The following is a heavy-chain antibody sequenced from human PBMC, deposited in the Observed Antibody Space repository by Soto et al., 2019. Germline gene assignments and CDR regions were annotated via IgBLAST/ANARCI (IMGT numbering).Heavy chain of an antibody. CDR3: ARALRYFDSSQSMDV. J-gene: IGHJ6*02. V-gene: IGHV1-69*13. CDR2: IIPIFGTA. D-gene: IGHD3-9*01. CDR1: GGTFSSYA. Sequence: GASVKVSCKASGGTFSSYAISWVRQAPGQGLEWMGGIIPIFGTANYAQKFQGRVTITADESTSTAYMELSSLRSEDTAVYYCARALRYFDSSQSMDVWGQGTTVTVS.